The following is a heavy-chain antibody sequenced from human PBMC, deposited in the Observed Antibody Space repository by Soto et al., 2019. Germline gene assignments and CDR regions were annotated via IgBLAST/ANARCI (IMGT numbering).Heavy chain of an antibody. D-gene: IGHD6-19*01. CDR3: ARGAVAGDYYYYYGMDV. Sequence: SETLALTCTVSGGSISSYYWSWIRQPPGKGLEWIGYIYYSGSTNYNPSLKSRVTISVDTSKNQFSLKPSSVTAADTAVYYCARGAVAGDYYYYYGMDVWGQGTTVTVYS. V-gene: IGHV4-59*01. CDR1: GGSISSYY. J-gene: IGHJ6*02. CDR2: IYYSGST.